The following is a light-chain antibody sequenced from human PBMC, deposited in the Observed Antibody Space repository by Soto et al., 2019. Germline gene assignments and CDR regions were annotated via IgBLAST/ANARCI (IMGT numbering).Light chain of an antibody. J-gene: IGLJ2*01. Sequence: QSALTQPPSVSAAPGQRVTISCSGSSSNIGGNYVSWYQVVPRTAPKLLIYDNHKRHSGVPDRFSGSKSGTSATLGIADLHAGDEAHYYGGTWDINLDTVVFGGGTKVTVL. CDR3: GTWDINLDTVV. CDR2: DNH. V-gene: IGLV1-51*01. CDR1: SSNIGGNY.